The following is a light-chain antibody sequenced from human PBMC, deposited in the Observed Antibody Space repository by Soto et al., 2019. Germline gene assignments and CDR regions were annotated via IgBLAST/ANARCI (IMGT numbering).Light chain of an antibody. J-gene: IGKJ4*01. V-gene: IGKV3-11*01. CDR1: QSVSSY. CDR3: QQRSNWTPLN. Sequence: EIVLTQSPATLSLSPGERATLSCRASQSVSSYLAWYQQKPGQAPRLLIYDASNRATGIPARFSGSGSVTNFTLAISSLESEYFAVYYCQQRSNWTPLNFGGGTKVDIK. CDR2: DAS.